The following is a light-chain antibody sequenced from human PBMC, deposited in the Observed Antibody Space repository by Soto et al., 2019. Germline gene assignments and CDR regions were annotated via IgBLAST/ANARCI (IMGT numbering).Light chain of an antibody. V-gene: IGKV3-15*01. J-gene: IGKJ4*01. Sequence: EIVMTQSPDTLPVSPGERATLSCRASQSLSSNLAWYQQKPGQAPRLLIYGASTRAPGVPARFSGSGSGTEFTLTIYSLQSEDFAVYYCQQYNNLPLTFGGGTKVDI. CDR1: QSLSSN. CDR2: GAS. CDR3: QQYNNLPLT.